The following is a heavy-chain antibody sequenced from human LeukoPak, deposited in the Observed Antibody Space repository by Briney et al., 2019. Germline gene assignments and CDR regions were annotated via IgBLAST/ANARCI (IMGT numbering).Heavy chain of an antibody. V-gene: IGHV3-30*03. Sequence: PGRSLRLSCAASGFTFSSYGMHWVRQAPGKGLEWVAVISYDGSNKYYADSVKGRFTISRDNSKNTLYLQMNSLRAEDTAVYYCARAPYYYGSGSPITTDYWGQGTLVTVSS. CDR1: GFTFSSYG. CDR3: ARAPYYYGSGSPITTDY. J-gene: IGHJ4*02. D-gene: IGHD3-10*01. CDR2: ISYDGSNK.